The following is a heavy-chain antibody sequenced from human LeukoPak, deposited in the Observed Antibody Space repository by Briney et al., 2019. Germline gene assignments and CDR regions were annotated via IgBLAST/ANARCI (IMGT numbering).Heavy chain of an antibody. D-gene: IGHD3-22*01. V-gene: IGHV4-61*02. J-gene: IGHJ4*02. CDR1: GGSISSGSYY. Sequence: KPSETLSLTCTVSGGSISSGSYYWSRIRQPAGKGLEWIGRIYTSGSTNYNPSLKSRVTISVDTSKNQFSLKLSSVTAADTAVYYCARVTTGGYYDCWGQGTLVTVSS. CDR3: ARVTTGGYYDC. CDR2: IYTSGST.